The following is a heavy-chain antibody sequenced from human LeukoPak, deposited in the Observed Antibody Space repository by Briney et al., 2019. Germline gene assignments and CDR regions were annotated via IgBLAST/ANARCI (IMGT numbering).Heavy chain of an antibody. CDR3: ARDRRREQLHAFDI. Sequence: SETLSLTCTVSGGSITSNFWSWSRQPPGQGLQWVAYTHYSDHTNYNPSLKSRVTISVDTSKNQLSLMLSSVSAADTAVYYCARDRRREQLHAFDIWGHGLMVTVSS. D-gene: IGHD1/OR15-1a*01. CDR2: THYSDHT. V-gene: IGHV4-59*01. CDR1: GGSITSNF. J-gene: IGHJ3*02.